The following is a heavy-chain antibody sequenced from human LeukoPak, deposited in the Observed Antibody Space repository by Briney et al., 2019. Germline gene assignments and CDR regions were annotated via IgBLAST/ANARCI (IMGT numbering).Heavy chain of an antibody. CDR1: GYTLTTYG. D-gene: IGHD3-9*01. J-gene: IGHJ6*03. CDR2: ISSYNGNT. Sequence: ASVKVSCKASGYTLTTYGLSWVRQAPGQGLEWMGWISSYNGNTNYAQKLQGRVTMTTDTSTSTAYMELRSLRSDDTAVYYCARGRNPYYDILTGYYEYYYMDVWGKGTTVTISS. CDR3: ARGRNPYYDILTGYYEYYYMDV. V-gene: IGHV1-18*01.